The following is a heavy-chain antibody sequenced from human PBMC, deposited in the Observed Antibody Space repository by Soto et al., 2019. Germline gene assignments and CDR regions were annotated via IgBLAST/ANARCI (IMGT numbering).Heavy chain of an antibody. CDR2: ISSSSSTI. CDR3: ARHPERIAQIGWFAP. D-gene: IGHD6-13*01. V-gene: IGHV3-48*01. Sequence: EVQLVESGGGLVQPGGSLRLSCAASGFTFSSYSMNWVRQAPGKGLEWVSYISSSSSTIYYADSVKGRFTISRDNAKNPLYLQMNRLRAEDTAVYYCARHPERIAQIGWFAPWGQGTLVTVSS. J-gene: IGHJ5*02. CDR1: GFTFSSYS.